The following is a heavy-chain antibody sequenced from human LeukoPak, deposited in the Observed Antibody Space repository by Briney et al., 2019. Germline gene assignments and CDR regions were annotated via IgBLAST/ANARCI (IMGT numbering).Heavy chain of an antibody. Sequence: PSETLSLTCVLYGGSLGGYYWNWIRQPPGKGLGWIGEVNESGSTNYNPSLKSRVTISIDKSKSQFSLRLTSVTAADTAVYFCARNAAYSTSSGTNLWGQGTLVTVSS. CDR3: ARNAAYSTSSGTNL. J-gene: IGHJ4*02. D-gene: IGHD6-6*01. V-gene: IGHV4-34*01. CDR1: GGSLGGYY. CDR2: VNESGST.